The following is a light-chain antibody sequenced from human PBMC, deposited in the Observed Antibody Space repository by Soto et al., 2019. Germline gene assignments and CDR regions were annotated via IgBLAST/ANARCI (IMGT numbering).Light chain of an antibody. V-gene: IGLV3-1*01. Sequence: YELTQPPSVSVSPGQTASITCSGDKLGDKYACWYQQKPGQSPVLVIYQDSKRPSGIPERFSGSNSGNTATLTISGTQAMDEADYYCQAWDSSSVVFGGGTKVTVL. J-gene: IGLJ2*01. CDR2: QDS. CDR1: KLGDKY. CDR3: QAWDSSSVV.